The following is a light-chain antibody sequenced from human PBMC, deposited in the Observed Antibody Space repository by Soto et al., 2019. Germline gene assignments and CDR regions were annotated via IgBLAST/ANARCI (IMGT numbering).Light chain of an antibody. CDR3: QQRSSWPLT. CDR2: DAS. V-gene: IGKV3-11*01. J-gene: IGKJ4*01. CDR1: QSISSY. Sequence: EIVLTQSQATLSLSPGERATLSCRASQSISSYLGWYQQKPGQAPRLLIYDASNRATGIPARFSGSGSGTDFTLTISSLEPEDFAVYYCQQRSSWPLTFGGGTKVEIK.